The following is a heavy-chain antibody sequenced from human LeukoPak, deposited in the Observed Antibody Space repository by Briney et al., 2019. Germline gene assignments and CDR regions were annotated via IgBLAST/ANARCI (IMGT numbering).Heavy chain of an antibody. V-gene: IGHV3-53*01. J-gene: IGHJ4*02. CDR3: ARGMISISQPLYFDY. CDR2: IYCGGRT. D-gene: IGHD3-9*01. CDR1: GFSISSDY. Sequence: PGGSLSLSCAAAGFSISSDYMSWVRQAPGKGLEWVSVIYCGGRTYYADSVKGRFTISRDNSKNTLFLQMNSLRAEDTAVYYCARGMISISQPLYFDYWGQGTLVTVSS.